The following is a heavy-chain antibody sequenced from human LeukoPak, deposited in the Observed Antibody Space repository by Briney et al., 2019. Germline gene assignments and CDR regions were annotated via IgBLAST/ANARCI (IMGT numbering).Heavy chain of an antibody. V-gene: IGHV3-7*03. J-gene: IGHJ4*02. CDR2: IKQDGSER. CDR1: GFTFSSYW. CDR3: ATGAGCGY. Sequence: PEGSLRLSCAASGFTFSSYWMTWVRQAPGKGLEWVANIKQDGSERNYVDSVKGRFTISRDNAKNSLYLQMNTLRDEDTAVYYCATGAGCGYWGQGTLVTVSP. D-gene: IGHD6-19*01.